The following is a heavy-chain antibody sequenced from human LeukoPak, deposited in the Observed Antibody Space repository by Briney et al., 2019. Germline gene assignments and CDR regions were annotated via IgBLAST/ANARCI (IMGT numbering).Heavy chain of an antibody. V-gene: IGHV1-18*01. CDR3: ARDCPPTWGCRDDRFDY. CDR1: GYTFTNYH. Sequence: ASVKASCKASGYTFTNYHITWVRQAPRQRLEWMGWISASNSNTNYAQTFQGRVTMTTDTSTSTAYMELRSLRSDDTAIYYCARDCPPTWGCRDDRFDYWGQGTLVTVSS. J-gene: IGHJ4*02. CDR2: ISASNSNT. D-gene: IGHD5-24*01.